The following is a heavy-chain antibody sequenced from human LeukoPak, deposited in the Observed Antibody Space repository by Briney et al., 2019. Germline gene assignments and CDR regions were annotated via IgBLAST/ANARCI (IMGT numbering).Heavy chain of an antibody. V-gene: IGHV3-30*02. CDR1: GFTFSSYG. CDR2: IRYDGSNK. J-gene: IGHJ6*03. Sequence: PGGSLRLSCAASGFTFSSYGMHWFRQAPAKGLEGGAVIRYDGSNKYYADSVKGRFTISRDNSKNTLYLQMNSLRAEDTAVYYCAKTYQLLFDYYYMDVWGKGTTVTVSS. CDR3: AKTYQLLFDYYYMDV. D-gene: IGHD2-2*01.